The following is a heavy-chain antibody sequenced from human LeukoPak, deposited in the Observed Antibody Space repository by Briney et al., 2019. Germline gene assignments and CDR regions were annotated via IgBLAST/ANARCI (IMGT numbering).Heavy chain of an antibody. Sequence: GGSLRLSCAASGFTFRNYWMTWVRQAPGKGLEWVANLNQYGDHKYYDDSVKGRFTISRDNARDSLYLEMNSLTVEDTAVYFCSRDLGTGRPHDFWGQGTLVTVSS. CDR1: GFTFRNYW. CDR3: SRDLGTGRPHDF. D-gene: IGHD3/OR15-3a*01. CDR2: LNQYGDHK. J-gene: IGHJ4*02. V-gene: IGHV3-7*01.